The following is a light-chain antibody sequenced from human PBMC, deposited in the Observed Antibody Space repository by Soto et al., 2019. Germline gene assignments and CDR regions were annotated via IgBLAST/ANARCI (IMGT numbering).Light chain of an antibody. CDR2: GAS. J-gene: IGKJ4*01. CDR3: QQYDNWPPLT. CDR1: QGVGSN. Sequence: VGTQSPATLSVFPWERVTLSCRASQGVGSNLAWYQQKPGQAPRLLIYGASTRATDIASRFSGSGSGTEFTLTISSLQSEDFAVYYCQQYDNWPPLTFGGGTKVDI. V-gene: IGKV3-15*01.